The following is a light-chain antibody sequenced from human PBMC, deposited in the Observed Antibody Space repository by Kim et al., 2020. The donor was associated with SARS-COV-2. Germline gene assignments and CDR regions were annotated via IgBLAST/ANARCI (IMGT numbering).Light chain of an antibody. V-gene: IGKV1-39*01. CDR1: QSISSY. J-gene: IGKJ1*01. CDR2: AAS. Sequence: ESVGCRVTITCRASQSISSYLNWYQHKAGKAPKFLISAASSLQSGVPARFSGSGSGTDFTLTITSLQPEDVATYYCQQSYITPRTFGQGTKVDIK. CDR3: QQSYITPRT.